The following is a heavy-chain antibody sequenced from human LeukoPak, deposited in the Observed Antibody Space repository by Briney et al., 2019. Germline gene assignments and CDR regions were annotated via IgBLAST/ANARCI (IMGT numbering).Heavy chain of an antibody. Sequence: SETLSLTCAVSGGSISSSNWWSWVRQPPGKGLEWIGEIYHSGSTNYNPSLKSRVTISVDKSKNQFSLKLSSVTAADTALYYCARAAFGSGWYAGLDYWSQGTLVTVSS. CDR2: IYHSGST. J-gene: IGHJ4*02. V-gene: IGHV4-4*02. CDR3: ARAAFGSGWYAGLDY. D-gene: IGHD6-19*01. CDR1: GGSISSSNW.